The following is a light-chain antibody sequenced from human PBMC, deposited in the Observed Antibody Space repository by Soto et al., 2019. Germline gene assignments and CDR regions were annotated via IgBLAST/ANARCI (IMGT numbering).Light chain of an antibody. J-gene: IGLJ2*01. CDR3: GSYTSGSTLL. CDR2: DVS. CDR1: NSDVGGYSY. V-gene: IGLV2-14*01. Sequence: QSALTQPASVSGSPGQSITISCTGTNSDVGGYSYVSWYQQHPGKAPKLMIYDVSNRPSGISNRFSGSKSGNTASLTISGLQAEDEADYYCGSYTSGSTLLFGGGTKVTVL.